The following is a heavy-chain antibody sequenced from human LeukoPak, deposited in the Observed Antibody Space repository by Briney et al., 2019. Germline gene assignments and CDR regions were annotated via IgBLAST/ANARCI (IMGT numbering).Heavy chain of an antibody. CDR2: IKQDGSEK. CDR1: RFTFSSYW. V-gene: IGHV3-7*01. J-gene: IGHJ3*02. CDR3: ARPEGSTSDDAFDI. D-gene: IGHD2-2*01. Sequence: GGSLRLSCAASRFTFSSYWMSWVRQAPGKGLEWVANIKQDGSEKYYVDSVKGRFAISRDNAKNSLYLQMNSLRAEDTAVYYCARPEGSTSDDAFDIWGQGTMVTVSS.